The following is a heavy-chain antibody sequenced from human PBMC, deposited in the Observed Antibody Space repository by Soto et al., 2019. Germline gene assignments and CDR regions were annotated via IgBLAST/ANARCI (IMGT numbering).Heavy chain of an antibody. J-gene: IGHJ6*02. CDR2: IIPIFGTA. Sequence: QVQLVQSGAEVKKPGSSVKVSCKASGGTFSSYAISWVRQAPGQGREWMGVIIPIFGTANYAQKFQGRVTITADESTSTAYMELSSLRSEDTAVYYCARYTVSGYDYYYYYGMDVWGQGTTGTGSS. CDR3: ARYTVSGYDYYYYYGMDV. D-gene: IGHD5-12*01. CDR1: GGTFSSYA. V-gene: IGHV1-69*01.